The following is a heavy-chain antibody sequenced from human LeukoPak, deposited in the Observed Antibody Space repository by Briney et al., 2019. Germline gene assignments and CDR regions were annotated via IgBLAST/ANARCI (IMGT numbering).Heavy chain of an antibody. CDR1: GYTFTSYG. Sequence: ASVKVSCKSSGYTFTSYGISWVRQAPGQGLEWMEWISAYNGNTNYAQKLQGRVTMTTDTSTSIAYMELRSLRSDDTAVYYCARADILVYYYYYGMDVWGQGTTVTVSS. J-gene: IGHJ6*02. D-gene: IGHD3-9*01. V-gene: IGHV1-18*01. CDR3: ARADILVYYYYYGMDV. CDR2: ISAYNGNT.